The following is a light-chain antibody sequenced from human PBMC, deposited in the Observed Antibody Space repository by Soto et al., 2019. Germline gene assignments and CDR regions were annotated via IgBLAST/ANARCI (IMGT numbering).Light chain of an antibody. J-gene: IGLJ1*01. V-gene: IGLV2-14*01. CDR3: SSYTSTSSYV. CDR1: SSDIGNYNY. Sequence: QSVLTQPRSVSGSPGQSVAISCTGTSSDIGNYNYVSWYQQHPGKAPKLMISEVSNRPSGVSNRFSGSKSGNTASLTISGLQPEDEADYYCSSYTSTSSYVFGGGTKVTVL. CDR2: EVS.